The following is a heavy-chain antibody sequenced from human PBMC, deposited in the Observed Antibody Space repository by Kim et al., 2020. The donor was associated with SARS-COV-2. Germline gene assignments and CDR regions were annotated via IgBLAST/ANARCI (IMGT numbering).Heavy chain of an antibody. Sequence: KRYSPSLKSRLTITKDTSKNQVVLTMTNMDPVDTATYYCAHSSSWYPFDYWGQGTLVTVSS. CDR2: K. J-gene: IGHJ4*02. V-gene: IGHV2-5*01. D-gene: IGHD6-13*01. CDR3: AHSSSWYPFDY.